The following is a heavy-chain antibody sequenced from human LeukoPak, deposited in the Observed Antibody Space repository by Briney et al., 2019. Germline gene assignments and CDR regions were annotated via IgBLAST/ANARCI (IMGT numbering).Heavy chain of an antibody. CDR3: ARRAVDNSYYYYMDV. J-gene: IGHJ6*03. CDR2: MNPKSGNT. CDR1: GYTFTSYD. V-gene: IGHV1-8*03. Sequence: ASVKVSCKASGYTFTSYDINWVRQVTGQGLEWMGWMNPKSGNTGYAQKFQGRVTITRNTSISAAYMEVSSLRYEDTAVYYCARRAVDNSYYYYMDVWGKGTTVTVSS. D-gene: IGHD6-19*01.